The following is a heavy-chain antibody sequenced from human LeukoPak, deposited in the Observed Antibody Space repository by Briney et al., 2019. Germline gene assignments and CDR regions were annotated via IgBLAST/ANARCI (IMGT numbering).Heavy chain of an antibody. CDR3: ARDPGQYYYDSSGYYEFDY. D-gene: IGHD3-22*01. J-gene: IGHJ4*02. V-gene: IGHV1-2*06. CDR2: INPNSGGT. Sequence: ASVKVSCKASGYTFTGYYMHWVRQAPGQGLEWMGRINPNSGGTNYAQKFQGRVTMTRDTSISTAYMELSRLRSDDTAVYYCARDPGQYYYDSSGYYEFDYWGQGTLVTVSS. CDR1: GYTFTGYY.